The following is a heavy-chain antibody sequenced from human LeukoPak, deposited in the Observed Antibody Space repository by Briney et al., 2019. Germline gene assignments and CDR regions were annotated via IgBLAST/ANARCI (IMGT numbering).Heavy chain of an antibody. D-gene: IGHD1-20*01. V-gene: IGHV3-23*01. CDR2: ISGSGGST. Sequence: PGGSLRLSCAASGFTFSSYGMSWVRQAPGKGLEWVSAISGSGGSTYYADSVKGRFTISRDNSKNTLYLQMNSLRAEDTAVYYCARSITGTRRGAFDIWGQGTMVTVSS. CDR3: ARSITGTRRGAFDI. J-gene: IGHJ3*02. CDR1: GFTFSSYG.